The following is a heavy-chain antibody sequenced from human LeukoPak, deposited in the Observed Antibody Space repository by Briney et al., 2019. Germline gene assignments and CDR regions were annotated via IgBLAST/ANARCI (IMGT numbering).Heavy chain of an antibody. J-gene: IGHJ3*02. CDR2: MYYSRST. Sequence: PSETLSLTCSVSGGSISSSSYYWGWFRQPPGKGLEWIVRMYYSRSTNYTPSLKRRITIYVDTSKKQFSRKLSSVTAAYTAVYYGARHFIPAATTDAFDIWGQGTMVTVSS. D-gene: IGHD2-2*01. CDR3: ARHFIPAATTDAFDI. CDR1: GGSISSSSYY. V-gene: IGHV4-39*01.